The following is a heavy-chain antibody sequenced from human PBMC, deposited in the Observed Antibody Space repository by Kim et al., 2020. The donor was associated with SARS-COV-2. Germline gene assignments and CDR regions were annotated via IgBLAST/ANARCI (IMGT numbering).Heavy chain of an antibody. V-gene: IGHV4-34*01. J-gene: IGHJ2*01. CDR1: GGSFSGYY. Sequence: SETLSLTCAVYGGSFSGYYWSWIRQPPGKGLEWIGEINHSGSTNYNPSLKSRVTISVDTSKNQFSLKLSSVTAADTAVYYCARDYVWGSYRYKGSWYFDLWGRDTLVTVSS. D-gene: IGHD3-16*02. CDR2: INHSGST. CDR3: ARDYVWGSYRYKGSWYFDL.